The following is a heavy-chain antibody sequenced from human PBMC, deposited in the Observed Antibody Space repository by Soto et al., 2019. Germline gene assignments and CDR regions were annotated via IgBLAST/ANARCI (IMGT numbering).Heavy chain of an antibody. CDR2: IDPSDSYT. V-gene: IGHV5-10-1*01. J-gene: IGHJ6*02. Sequence: PGESLKISCKVSGYSFTSYWISWVRQMHGKGLEWMGRIDPSDSYTNYSPSFQGHVTISADKSISTAYLQWSSLKASDTAMYYSPRHDYYYYYGMDVWGQGTTVTVSS. CDR1: GYSFTSYW. CDR3: PRHDYYYYYGMDV.